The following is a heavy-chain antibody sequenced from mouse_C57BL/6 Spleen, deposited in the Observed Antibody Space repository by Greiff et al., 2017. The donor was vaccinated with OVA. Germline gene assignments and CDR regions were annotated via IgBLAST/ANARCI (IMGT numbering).Heavy chain of an antibody. J-gene: IGHJ4*01. CDR3: ARGNYDAMDY. V-gene: IGHV5-6*01. Sequence: EVHLVESGGDLVKPGGSLKLSCAASGFTFSSYGMSWVRQTPDKRLEWVATISSGGSYTYYPDSLKGRFTISRDNAKNTLYLQMSSLKSEDTAMYYCARGNYDAMDYWGQGTSVTVSS. CDR1: GFTFSSYG. CDR2: ISSGGSYT. D-gene: IGHD2-1*01.